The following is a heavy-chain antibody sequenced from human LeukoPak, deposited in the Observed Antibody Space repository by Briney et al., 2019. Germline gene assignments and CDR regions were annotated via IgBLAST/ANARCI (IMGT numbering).Heavy chain of an antibody. J-gene: IGHJ4*02. CDR3: ARHGGYSYAADY. CDR1: GGSISSSSYY. D-gene: IGHD5-18*01. CDR2: IYYSGST. Sequence: SETLSLTCTVSGGSISSSSYYWGWIRQPPGKGLEWIGSIYYSGSTYYNPSLKSRVTISVDTSKNQFALKLSSVTAADTAVYYCARHGGYSYAADYGGQGTLVTVSS. V-gene: IGHV4-39*01.